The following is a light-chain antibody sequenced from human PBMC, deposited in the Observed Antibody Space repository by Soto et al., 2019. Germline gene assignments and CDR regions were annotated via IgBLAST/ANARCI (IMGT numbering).Light chain of an antibody. CDR3: SSYTSSSTLV. Sequence: QSALTQPASVSGSPVQSITISCTGTSSDVGAYNYVSWYQQHPGKAPKPMIFEVNNRPSGVSNRFSGSKSGNTASLAISGLQAEDEADYYCSSYTSSSTLVFGGGTKLTVL. J-gene: IGLJ2*01. V-gene: IGLV2-14*01. CDR2: EVN. CDR1: SSDVGAYNY.